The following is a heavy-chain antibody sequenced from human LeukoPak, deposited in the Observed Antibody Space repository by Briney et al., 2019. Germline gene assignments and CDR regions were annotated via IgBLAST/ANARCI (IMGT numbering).Heavy chain of an antibody. Sequence: GGSLRLSCAASGLTFSSYGMHWVRQAPGKGLEWVAVISYDGSNKYYADSVKGRFTISRDNSKNTLYLQMNSLRAEDTAVYYCAKGANWFDPWGQGTLVTVSS. CDR3: AKGANWFDP. CDR1: GLTFSSYG. CDR2: ISYDGSNK. V-gene: IGHV3-30*18. J-gene: IGHJ5*02.